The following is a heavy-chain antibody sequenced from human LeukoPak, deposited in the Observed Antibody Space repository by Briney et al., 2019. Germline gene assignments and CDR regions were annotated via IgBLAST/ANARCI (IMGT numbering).Heavy chain of an antibody. V-gene: IGHV4-4*07. CDR2: IHLSGST. J-gene: IGHJ4*02. CDR1: GDPISSYS. Sequence: PSETLSLTCTVSGDPISSYSWTWIRQPAGKGLEWIGRIHLSGSTDYKPSLKSRVNISLDKSENQFSLKLNSVTAADSALYYCARGRLSVASIVAFDYWGPGALVAVSS. CDR3: ARGRLSVASIVAFDY. D-gene: IGHD6-19*01.